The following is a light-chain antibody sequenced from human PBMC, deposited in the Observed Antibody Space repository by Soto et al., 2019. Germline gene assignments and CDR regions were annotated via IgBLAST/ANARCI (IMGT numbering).Light chain of an antibody. V-gene: IGKV3-15*01. CDR1: QSVRSN. J-gene: IGKJ2*01. CDR2: GAS. Sequence: EIVMTQSPATLSVSPGESATLSCRASQSVRSNVAWYQQIPGQAPRLLIHGASTRATGISARFSGSGSGTDFTLSINSLQSEDSAVYYCQQCDDWPYTFGQGTKVDIK. CDR3: QQCDDWPYT.